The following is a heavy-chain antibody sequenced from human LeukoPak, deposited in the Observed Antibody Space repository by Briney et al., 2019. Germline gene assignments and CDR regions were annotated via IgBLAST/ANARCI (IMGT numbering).Heavy chain of an antibody. CDR1: GYTLTELS. J-gene: IGHJ4*02. Sequence: ASVKVSCKVSGYTLTELSMHWVRQTPGKGLEKMGGFDPEDDETIYTQKCQGRVTMTEDTSTDTAYMELSSLSSEDTAVYYCATGIFGVVKCFDYWGQGTLVTVSS. CDR2: FDPEDDET. V-gene: IGHV1-24*01. D-gene: IGHD3-3*01. CDR3: ATGIFGVVKCFDY.